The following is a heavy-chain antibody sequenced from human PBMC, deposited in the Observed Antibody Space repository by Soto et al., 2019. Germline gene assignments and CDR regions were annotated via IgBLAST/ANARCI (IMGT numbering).Heavy chain of an antibody. CDR3: TTDGNFDH. Sequence: EVQLVESGGGLVEPGGSLRLSCATSSFPFTNAWMSWVRQAPGKGLEWVGRIKSKVDGGRTDYAAPVKGRFTISRDDSKDSLYLQMNGLKTEDTGVYYCTTDGNFDHWCQGTLVTVSS. CDR2: IKSKVDGGRT. CDR1: SFPFTNAW. J-gene: IGHJ4*02. V-gene: IGHV3-15*01.